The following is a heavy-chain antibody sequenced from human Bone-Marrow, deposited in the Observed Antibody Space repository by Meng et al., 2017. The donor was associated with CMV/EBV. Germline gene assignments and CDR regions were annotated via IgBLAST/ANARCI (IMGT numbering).Heavy chain of an antibody. V-gene: IGHV3-72*01. CDR2: TRNKANSYTT. CDR3: ARGGLIGYYYYGMDV. CDR1: GFTFSDHY. J-gene: IGHJ6*02. Sequence: GESLKISCAASGFTFSDHYMDWVRQAPGKGLEWAGRTRNKANSYTTEYAASVKGRFTISRDDSKNSLYLQMNSLKTEDTAVYYCARGGLIGYYYYGMDVWGQGTTVTVSS.